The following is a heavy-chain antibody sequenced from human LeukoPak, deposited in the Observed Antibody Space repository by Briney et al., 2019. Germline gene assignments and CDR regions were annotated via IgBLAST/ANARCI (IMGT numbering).Heavy chain of an antibody. Sequence: ASVTVSCTASGYIFSYYYIHWVRQAPGQGPGGMGWIVPNSGGTLYAQRFQGRVTMTRDTSISTAYLELRGLRSDDSAVYFCARTTTYYFFGMDVWGQGTTVTVSS. V-gene: IGHV1-2*02. D-gene: IGHD1/OR15-1a*01. CDR3: ARTTTYYFFGMDV. CDR2: IVPNSGGT. CDR1: GYIFSYYY. J-gene: IGHJ6*02.